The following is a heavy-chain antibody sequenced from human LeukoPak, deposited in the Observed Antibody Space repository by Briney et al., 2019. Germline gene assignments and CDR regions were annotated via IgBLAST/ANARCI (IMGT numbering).Heavy chain of an antibody. CDR2: IYYSGST. Sequence: SETLSLTCTVSGGSISSGGYYWSWIRQHPGKGLEWIGYIYYSGSTYYNPSLKSRVTISVDTSENQFSLKLSSVTAADTAVYYCARAGGFFSPFGYWGQGTLVTVSS. J-gene: IGHJ4*02. D-gene: IGHD3-3*01. V-gene: IGHV4-31*03. CDR1: GGSISSGGYY. CDR3: ARAGGFFSPFGY.